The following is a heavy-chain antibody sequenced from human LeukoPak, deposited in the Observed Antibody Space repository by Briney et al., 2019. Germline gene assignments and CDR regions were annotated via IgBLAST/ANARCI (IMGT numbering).Heavy chain of an antibody. CDR1: GGSISSYY. D-gene: IGHD5-18*01. V-gene: IGHV4-59*08. CDR3: ARSKVDTAMPGDY. CDR2: IYHSGST. Sequence: ETLSLTCTVSGGSISSYYWSWIRQPPGKGLEWIGSIYHSGSTYYNPSLKSRVTISVDTSKNQFSLKLSSVTAADTAVYYCARSKVDTAMPGDYWGQGTLVTVSS. J-gene: IGHJ4*02.